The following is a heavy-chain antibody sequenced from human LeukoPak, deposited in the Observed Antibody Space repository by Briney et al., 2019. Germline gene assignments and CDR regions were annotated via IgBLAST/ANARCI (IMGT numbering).Heavy chain of an antibody. CDR3: ARDALPIPKYQLSLGWFDP. D-gene: IGHD2-2*01. CDR1: GFTFSTYV. J-gene: IGHJ5*02. CDR2: ISSSGSTI. V-gene: IGHV3-48*04. Sequence: PGGSLRLSCAASGFTFSTYVMHWVRQAPGKGLEWVSYISSSGSTIYYADSVKGRFTISRDNAKNSLYLQMNSLRAEDTAVYYCARDALPIPKYQLSLGWFDPWGQGTLVTVSS.